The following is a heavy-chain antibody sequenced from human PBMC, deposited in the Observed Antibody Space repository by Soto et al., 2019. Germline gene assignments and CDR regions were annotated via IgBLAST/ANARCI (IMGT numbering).Heavy chain of an antibody. Sequence: QVQLEESGGGVVQPGRSLRLSCAASGFAFSSYGMHWVRQAPDKGLEWVAAISFDGSNNYYADSVKGRFTISRDNSKNTLYLQINSLRGEDTAVFYCAKDAEYSSGYYVNWHFDLWGRGALVTVSS. V-gene: IGHV3-30*18. CDR2: ISFDGSNN. CDR3: AKDAEYSSGYYVNWHFDL. J-gene: IGHJ2*01. D-gene: IGHD6-19*01. CDR1: GFAFSSYG.